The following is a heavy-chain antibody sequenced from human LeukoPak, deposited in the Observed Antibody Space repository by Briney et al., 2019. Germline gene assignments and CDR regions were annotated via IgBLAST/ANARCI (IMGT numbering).Heavy chain of an antibody. Sequence: PGGSLRLSCAASEFTINSYAMSWVRQAPGKGLEWVSAISGSSGSTYYGASVKGRFTISREDSRNTLYLQMNSLRAEDTAVYYCAKADGYDYYYAMDVWGQGTTVTVSS. V-gene: IGHV3-23*01. CDR2: ISGSSGST. D-gene: IGHD5-24*01. CDR1: EFTINSYA. CDR3: AKADGYDYYYAMDV. J-gene: IGHJ6*02.